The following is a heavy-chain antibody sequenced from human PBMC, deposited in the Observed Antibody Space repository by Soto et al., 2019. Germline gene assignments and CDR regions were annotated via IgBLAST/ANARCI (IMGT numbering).Heavy chain of an antibody. D-gene: IGHD6-19*01. CDR2: INLGGSSV. Sequence: PGESLKICCTGSGLSSCTDWSGWVRQGPGKGLEWMGIINLGGSSVRYSPTFQGQVTNSADKAISTLYLQWSSLTASDTAIYDCARRISTNSGWHYWGQGALVTVSS. CDR3: ARRISTNSGWHY. J-gene: IGHJ4*02. CDR1: GLSSCTDW. V-gene: IGHV5-51*01.